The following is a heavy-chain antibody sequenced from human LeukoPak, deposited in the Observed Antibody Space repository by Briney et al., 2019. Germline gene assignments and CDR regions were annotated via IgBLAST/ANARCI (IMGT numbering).Heavy chain of an antibody. J-gene: IGHJ3*02. D-gene: IGHD5-12*01. CDR1: GFTVSSNY. CDR3: ARGVATIPSDAFDI. V-gene: IGHV3-53*01. CDR2: IYSGGST. Sequence: GGSLRLSCAASGFTVSSNYMSWARQAPGKGLEWVSVIYSGGSTYYADSVKGRFTISRDNSKNTLYLQMNSLRAEDTAVYYCARGVATIPSDAFDIWGQGTMVTVSS.